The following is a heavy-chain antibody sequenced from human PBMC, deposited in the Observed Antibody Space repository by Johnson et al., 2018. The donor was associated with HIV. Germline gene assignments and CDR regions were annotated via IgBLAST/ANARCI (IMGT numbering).Heavy chain of an antibody. D-gene: IGHD1-26*01. CDR3: ARSLGVVGAIGKGAFDI. Sequence: QVQLVESGGGVVQPERSLRLSCAASGFTFGNYAMHWVRQHPGEGLEWVAVIWYDGSNKYYADSVKGRFTISRDNAKNSLYLQMNSLRAEDTAVYYCARSLGVVGAIGKGAFDIWGQGTMVTISS. J-gene: IGHJ3*02. V-gene: IGHV3-33*01. CDR1: GFTFGNYA. CDR2: IWYDGSNK.